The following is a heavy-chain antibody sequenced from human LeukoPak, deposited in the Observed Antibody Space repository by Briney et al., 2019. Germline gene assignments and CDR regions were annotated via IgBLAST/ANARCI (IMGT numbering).Heavy chain of an antibody. J-gene: IGHJ4*02. V-gene: IGHV4-59*01. CDR2: IYYSGST. CDR3: ARGIVGATFDY. Sequence: SETLSLTCTVSGGSISSYYWTWIRQPPGKGLEWIGYIYYSGSTNYNPSLKSRVTISVDTSKNQFSLKLSSVTAADTAVYYCARGIVGATFDYWGQGTLVTVSS. D-gene: IGHD1-26*01. CDR1: GGSISSYY.